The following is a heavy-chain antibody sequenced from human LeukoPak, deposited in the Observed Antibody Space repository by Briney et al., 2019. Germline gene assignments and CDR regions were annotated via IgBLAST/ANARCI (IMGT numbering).Heavy chain of an antibody. CDR1: GFSFSNYW. D-gene: IGHD2-2*01. Sequence: GGSLRLSCAASGFSFSNYWMTWVRQAPGKGPERVANIKEDGSDRYYGDSVRGRFIISRDNAKNSLYLQMDSLRAEDTAVYYCAREVPAAMNAFDIWGQGTMVTVSS. CDR3: AREVPAAMNAFDI. J-gene: IGHJ3*02. V-gene: IGHV3-7*01. CDR2: IKEDGSDR.